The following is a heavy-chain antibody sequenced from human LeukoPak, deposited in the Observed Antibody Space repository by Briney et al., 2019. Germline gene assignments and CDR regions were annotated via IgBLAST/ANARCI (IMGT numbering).Heavy chain of an antibody. CDR1: GGTFSSYA. V-gene: IGHV1-69*13. CDR3: ARDKASTSWFDP. D-gene: IGHD1/OR15-1a*01. Sequence: ASVNVSCKASGGTFSSYAISWVRQAPGQGLEWMGGIIPIFGTANYAQKFQGRVTITADESTSTAYMELSSLRSEDTAVYYCARDKASTSWFDPWGQGTLVTVSS. CDR2: IIPIFGTA. J-gene: IGHJ5*02.